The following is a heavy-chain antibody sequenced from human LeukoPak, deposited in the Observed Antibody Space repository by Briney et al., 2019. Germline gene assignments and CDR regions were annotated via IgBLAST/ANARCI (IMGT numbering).Heavy chain of an antibody. J-gene: IGHJ5*02. Sequence: GGSLRLSCAASGFTFSSYWMSWVRQAPGKGLEWVANIKQDGSEKYYVDSVKGRFTISRDNAKNSLYLQMNSLRAEDTAVYYCARDSITIFGVIIMPWGQGTLVTVSS. CDR1: GFTFSSYW. CDR2: IKQDGSEK. V-gene: IGHV3-7*01. CDR3: ARDSITIFGVIIMP. D-gene: IGHD3-3*01.